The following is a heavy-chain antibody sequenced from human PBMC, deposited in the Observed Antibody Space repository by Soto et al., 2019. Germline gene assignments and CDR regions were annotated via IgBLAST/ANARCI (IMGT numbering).Heavy chain of an antibody. CDR1: GGSISSSSYY. V-gene: IGHV4-39*01. J-gene: IGHJ6*01. CDR3: ARRLRSSCSYPQDDYDYCRDF. CDR2: IYYSGST. Sequence: QPQLQESGPGLVKPSETLSLTCTVSGGSISSSSYYWGWIRQPPGKGLEWIGSIYYSGSTYYNPYQQSRVNTSIVTSKNQFSLPLSSVTAAAAAMYDCARRLRSSCSYPQDDYDYCRDFYGPGTTVTFCS. D-gene: IGHD2-2*01.